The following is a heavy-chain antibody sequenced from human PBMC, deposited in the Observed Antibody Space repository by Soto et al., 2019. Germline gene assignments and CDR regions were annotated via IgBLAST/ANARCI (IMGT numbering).Heavy chain of an antibody. J-gene: IGHJ3*02. CDR3: ARLAEYSSSSRAFDI. V-gene: IGHV3-66*01. CDR1: GFTVSSNY. Sequence: GGSLRLSCAASGFTVSSNYMSWVRQAPGKGLEWVSVIYSGGSTYYADSVKGRFTISRDNSKNTLYLQMNSLRAEDTAVYYCARLAEYSSSSRAFDIWGQGTMVTVSS. CDR2: IYSGGST. D-gene: IGHD6-6*01.